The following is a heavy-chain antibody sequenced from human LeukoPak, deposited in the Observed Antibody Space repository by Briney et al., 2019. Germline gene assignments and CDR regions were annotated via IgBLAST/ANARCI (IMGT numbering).Heavy chain of an antibody. D-gene: IGHD5-18*01. J-gene: IGHJ6*03. Sequence: GGSLRLSCAASGFTFSDYYMSWIRQARGKGLELVSYISSSGSTIYYADSVKGRFTISRGNAKNSLYLQMNSLRAEDTAVYYCARGQEWGNSYGHMDVWGKGTTVTVSS. CDR1: GFTFSDYY. CDR2: ISSSGSTI. V-gene: IGHV3-11*01. CDR3: ARGQEWGNSYGHMDV.